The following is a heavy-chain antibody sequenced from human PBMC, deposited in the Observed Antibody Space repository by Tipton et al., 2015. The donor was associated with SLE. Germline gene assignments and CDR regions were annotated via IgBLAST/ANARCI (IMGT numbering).Heavy chain of an antibody. V-gene: IGHV3-23*01. J-gene: IGHJ4*02. CDR2: ISGSGGST. CDR1: GFTFSSYA. D-gene: IGHD3-22*01. Sequence: SLRLSCAASGFTFSSYAMSWVRQAPGKGLEWVLAISGSGGSTYYADSVKGRFTISRDNSKNTLYLQMNSLGAEDTAVYYCAKGGPTYYYDSSGLPYYFDYWGQGTLVTVSS. CDR3: AKGGPTYYYDSSGLPYYFDY.